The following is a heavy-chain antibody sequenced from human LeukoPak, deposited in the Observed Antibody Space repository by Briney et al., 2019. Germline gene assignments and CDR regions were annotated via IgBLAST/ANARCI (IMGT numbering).Heavy chain of an antibody. D-gene: IGHD3-3*01. V-gene: IGHV4-34*01. CDR1: GGSFSGYY. CDR2: INHSGST. Sequence: PSETLSLTCAVYGGSFSGYYWSWIRQPPGKGLDWIGEINHSGSTNYNPSLKGRVTISVDTSKNQFSLKLSSVTAADTAVYYCARGLRFLEWLLSTHNWFDPWGQGTLVTVSS. CDR3: ARGLRFLEWLLSTHNWFDP. J-gene: IGHJ5*02.